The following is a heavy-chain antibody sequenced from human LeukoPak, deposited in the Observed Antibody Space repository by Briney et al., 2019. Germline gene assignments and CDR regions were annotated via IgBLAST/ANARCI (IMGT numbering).Heavy chain of an antibody. V-gene: IGHV3-33*06. CDR3: AKDAQRGFDYSNSLEY. CDR2: IWSDGTNR. CDR1: GFTFNHYG. J-gene: IGHJ4*02. D-gene: IGHD4-11*01. Sequence: QAGGSLRLSCAATGFTFNHYGMHWVRQAPGKGLEWVAAIWSDGTNRFYADSVKGRFTISRDDSRDTVYLQMDNLTAEGTAVYYCAKDAQRGFDYSNSLEYWGQGTLVTVSS.